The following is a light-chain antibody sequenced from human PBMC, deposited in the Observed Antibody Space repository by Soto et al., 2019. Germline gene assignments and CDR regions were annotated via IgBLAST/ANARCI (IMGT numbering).Light chain of an antibody. Sequence: SYELTQPPSVSVSPGQTASITCSGDKWGDKYACWYQQKPGQSPVMVIYQDSKRPSGIPERFSGSNSGNTATLTISGTHAMDEADYYCPAWDSSRGVFGGGNKLTVL. CDR1: KWGDKY. V-gene: IGLV3-1*01. CDR3: PAWDSSRGV. CDR2: QDS. J-gene: IGLJ2*01.